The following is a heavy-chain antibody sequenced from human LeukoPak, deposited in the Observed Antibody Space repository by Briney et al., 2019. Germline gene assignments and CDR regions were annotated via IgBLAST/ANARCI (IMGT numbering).Heavy chain of an antibody. V-gene: IGHV3-30*04. CDR3: ARAPHYSNYGPYYYGMDV. J-gene: IGHJ6*02. CDR1: GFTFSTYA. CDR2: ISFDGDNT. Sequence: GGSLRLSCTASGFTFSTYAIHWVRQAPGKGLEWVAIISFDGDNTHYADSVKGRFTISRDNAKNSLYLQMNSLRAEDTAVYYCARAPHYSNYGPYYYGMDVWGQGTTVTVSS. D-gene: IGHD4-11*01.